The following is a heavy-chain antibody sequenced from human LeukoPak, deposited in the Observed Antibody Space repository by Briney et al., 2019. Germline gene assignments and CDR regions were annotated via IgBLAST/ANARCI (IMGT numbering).Heavy chain of an antibody. CDR3: TRLGDYSEAGGY. Sequence: GGSLRLSCAASGFTLSDSSVYWVRQASGKGLEWLGRIRSKANNYAISYAASVKGRFTVSRDDSKNMAYLQMSSLRTEDTAIYYCTRLGDYSEAGGYWGQGTLVTVSS. J-gene: IGHJ4*02. CDR2: IRSKANNYAI. CDR1: GFTLSDSS. D-gene: IGHD4-11*01. V-gene: IGHV3-73*01.